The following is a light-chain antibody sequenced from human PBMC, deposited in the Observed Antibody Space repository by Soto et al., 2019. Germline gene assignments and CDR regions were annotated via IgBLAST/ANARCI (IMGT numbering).Light chain of an antibody. CDR2: GAS. Sequence: EIVLTQSPGTLSLSPGERATLSCRADQSVTSSYLAWYQQKPGQAPRLLIYGASSRATGIPDRFSGSGSGTDFTLTISRLEPDDFAVYYCQQYGSSPLTFGGGNKVELK. V-gene: IGKV3-20*01. CDR3: QQYGSSPLT. CDR1: QSVTSSY. J-gene: IGKJ4*01.